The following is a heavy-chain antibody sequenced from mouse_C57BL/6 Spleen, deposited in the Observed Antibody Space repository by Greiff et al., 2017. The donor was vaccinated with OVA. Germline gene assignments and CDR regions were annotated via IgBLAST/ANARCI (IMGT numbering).Heavy chain of an antibody. J-gene: IGHJ4*01. CDR1: GYTFTSYW. CDR2: IHPNSGST. D-gene: IGHD2-1*01. CDR3: ARGRTSGKGDAMDY. V-gene: IGHV1-64*01. Sequence: QVQLQQPGAELVKPGASVKLSCKASGYTFTSYWMHWVKQRPGQGLEWIGMIHPNSGSTNYNEKFKSKATLTVDKSSSTAYMQLSSLTSEDSAVYYCARGRTSGKGDAMDYWGQGTSVTVSS.